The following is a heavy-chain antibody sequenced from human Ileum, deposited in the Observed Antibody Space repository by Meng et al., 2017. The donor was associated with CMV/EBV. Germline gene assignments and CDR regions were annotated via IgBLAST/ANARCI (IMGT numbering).Heavy chain of an antibody. CDR1: GRCY. Sequence: GRCYWTWIRQPPGKGLEWIGYVHNPGNTNYNPSLKSRVAISIDMSKNQFSLRLSSVTAADTAVHYCARDFVPYSIYGMDINYAIDVWGHGTTVTVSS. J-gene: IGHJ6*02. D-gene: IGHD2-2*03. CDR3: ARDFVPYSIYGMDINYAIDV. CDR2: VHNPGNT. V-gene: IGHV4-61*01.